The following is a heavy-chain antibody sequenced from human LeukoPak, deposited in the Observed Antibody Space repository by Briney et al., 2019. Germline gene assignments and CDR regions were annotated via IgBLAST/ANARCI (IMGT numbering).Heavy chain of an antibody. CDR1: GFTFSSYG. CDR3: AKGGSYGLH. Sequence: GGSLRLSCAASGFTFSSYGMHWVRQAPGKGLEWVAVISYDGSNKYYADSVKGRFTISRDNSKNTLYLQMNSLRAGDTAVYYCAKGGSYGLHWGQGTLVTVSS. J-gene: IGHJ4*02. D-gene: IGHD1-26*01. V-gene: IGHV3-30*18. CDR2: ISYDGSNK.